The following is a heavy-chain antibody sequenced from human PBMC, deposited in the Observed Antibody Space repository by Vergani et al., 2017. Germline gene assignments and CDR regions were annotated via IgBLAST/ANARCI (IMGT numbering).Heavy chain of an antibody. Sequence: QVQLQQWGAGLLKPSETLSLTCAVYGGSFSGYYWSWIRQPPGKGLEWIGEINHSGSTNYNPSLKSRVTISVDTSKNQFSLKLSSVTAADTAVYYCARERRSGYYVGWFDPWGQGTLVTVSS. J-gene: IGHJ5*02. D-gene: IGHD3-3*01. CDR3: ARERRSGYYVGWFDP. CDR2: INHSGST. CDR1: GGSFSGYY. V-gene: IGHV4-34*01.